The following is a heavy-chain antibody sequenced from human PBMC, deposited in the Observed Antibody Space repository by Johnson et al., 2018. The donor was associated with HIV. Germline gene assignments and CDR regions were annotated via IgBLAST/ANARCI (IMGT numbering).Heavy chain of an antibody. D-gene: IGHD2-21*02. CDR3: AKDLVVVTARGAFDI. V-gene: IGHV3-30*18. Sequence: VQLVESGGGVVQPGGSLRLSCAASGFTFSSYGMHWVRQAPGKGLEWVAVISYDGSNKYYADSVKGRFTISRDNSKNTLYLQMNSLRAEDTAVYYCAKDLVVVTARGAFDIWGQGTMVTVSS. CDR2: ISYDGSNK. CDR1: GFTFSSYG. J-gene: IGHJ3*02.